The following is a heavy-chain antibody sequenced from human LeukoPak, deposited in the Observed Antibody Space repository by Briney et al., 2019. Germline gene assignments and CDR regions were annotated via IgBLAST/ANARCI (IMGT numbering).Heavy chain of an antibody. V-gene: IGHV3-74*03. CDR3: VKRGHKLDIQTTHYYYGLDV. CDR2: VESDASRT. J-gene: IGHJ6*02. D-gene: IGHD5-12*01. CDR1: GFTLSDHW. Sequence: GGSLRLSCVASGFTLSDHWMYWVRQGPSRGLAHVSRVESDASRTTYADSVKGRFTISRDDAKNTMYLQMNSLRVEDTAVYYCVKRGHKLDIQTTHYYYGLDVWGQGTTVAVS.